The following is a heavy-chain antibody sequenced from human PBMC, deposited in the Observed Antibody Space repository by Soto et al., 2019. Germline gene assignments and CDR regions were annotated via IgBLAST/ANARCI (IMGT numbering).Heavy chain of an antibody. CDR2: IVVGSGNT. Sequence: QMQLVQSGPEVKKPGTSVKVSCKASGFTFTSSAVQWVRQARGQRLEWIGWIVVGSGNTNYAQKFQERVTITRDMSTSTAYMELSSVRSEDTAVYYCAVVREGLTVATGNTFDYWAKGPLVTVSA. D-gene: IGHD7-27*01. V-gene: IGHV1-58*01. CDR1: GFTFTSSA. J-gene: IGHJ4*02. CDR3: AVVREGLTVATGNTFDY.